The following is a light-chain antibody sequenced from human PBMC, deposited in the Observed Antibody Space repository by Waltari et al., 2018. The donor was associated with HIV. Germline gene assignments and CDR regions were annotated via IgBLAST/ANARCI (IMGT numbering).Light chain of an antibody. Sequence: DVVMTQSPLSLPVTLGQPASISCRSSQSLLYSDGDTYVNWFQQRPGQSPRRLIYKVSNRDSGVPDRFSGSGSGTDFTLKISRVEAEDAGVYHCMQGTHWPPTFGQGTKLEIK. CDR1: QSLLYSDGDTY. CDR2: KVS. V-gene: IGKV2-30*01. CDR3: MQGTHWPPT. J-gene: IGKJ2*01.